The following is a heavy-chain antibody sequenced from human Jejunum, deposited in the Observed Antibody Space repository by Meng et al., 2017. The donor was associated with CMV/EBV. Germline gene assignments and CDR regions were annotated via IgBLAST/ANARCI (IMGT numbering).Heavy chain of an antibody. CDR2: ISSSNTYI. CDR1: GFTFNDYT. CDR3: AKHIVGLRVFDI. D-gene: IGHD2-15*01. J-gene: IGHJ3*02. V-gene: IGHV3-21*01. Sequence: AASGFTFNDYTMNWVRQAPGKGLEWVSSISSSNTYIYYADSVKGRFTISRDNAKNSLYLQMNNLRAEDAAVYYCAKHIVGLRVFDIWGQGTMVTVSS.